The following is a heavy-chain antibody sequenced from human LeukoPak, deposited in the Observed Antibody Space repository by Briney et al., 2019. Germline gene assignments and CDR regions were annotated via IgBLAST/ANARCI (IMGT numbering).Heavy chain of an antibody. V-gene: IGHV3-30*02. D-gene: IGHD4-17*01. J-gene: IGHJ4*02. CDR3: AKDLSTVTTQGDY. CDR1: GFTFGSYG. CDR2: IRYDGSDK. Sequence: GGSLRLSCAASGFTFGSYGLHWVRQAPGKGLEWVAFIRYDGSDKYYADSVKGRFTISRDNSKNTLYLQMNSLRTEDTAVYYCAKDLSTVTTQGDYWGQGTLVTVSS.